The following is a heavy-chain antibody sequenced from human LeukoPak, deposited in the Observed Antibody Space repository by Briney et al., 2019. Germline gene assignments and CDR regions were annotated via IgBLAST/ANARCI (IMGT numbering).Heavy chain of an antibody. CDR3: AMLESYDLDY. CDR2: INTNTGNP. CDR1: GYTFSSYA. V-gene: IGHV7-4-1*02. D-gene: IGHD5-18*01. Sequence: ASVKVSCRASGYTFSSYAINWVRQAPGQGLEWMGWINTNTGNPTYAQGFTGRFVFSLDTSVSTAYLQISSLKAEDTAMYYCAMLESYDLDYWGQGTLVTVSS. J-gene: IGHJ4*02.